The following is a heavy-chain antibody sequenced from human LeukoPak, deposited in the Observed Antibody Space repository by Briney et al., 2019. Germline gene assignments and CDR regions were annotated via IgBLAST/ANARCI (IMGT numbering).Heavy chain of an antibody. CDR3: VRDPFDYYGSGSKQFPY. J-gene: IGHJ4*02. CDR1: GGSISSYY. D-gene: IGHD3-10*01. V-gene: IGHV4-4*07. Sequence: SETLSLTCTVSGGSISSYYWSWIRQPAGKGLEWIGRIYTSGSTNYNPSLKSRVTMSVDTSKNQFSLKLSSVTAADTAVYYCVRDPFDYYGSGSKQFPYWGQGTLVTVSS. CDR2: IYTSGST.